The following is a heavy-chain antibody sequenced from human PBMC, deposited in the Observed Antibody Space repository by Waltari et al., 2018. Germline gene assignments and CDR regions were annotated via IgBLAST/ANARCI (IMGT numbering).Heavy chain of an antibody. V-gene: IGHV4-61*09. CDR3: ARAGSSVLAADAFDI. J-gene: IGHJ3*02. CDR1: GGSISSGSYY. D-gene: IGHD1-26*01. Sequence: QVQLQESGPGLVKPSQTLSLTCTVSGGSISSGSYYWSWIRQPAGKGLEWIGYIYTSGSTNYNPPLKSRVTISVDTSKNQFSLKLSSVTAADTAVYYCARAGSSVLAADAFDIWGQGTMVTVSS. CDR2: IYTSGST.